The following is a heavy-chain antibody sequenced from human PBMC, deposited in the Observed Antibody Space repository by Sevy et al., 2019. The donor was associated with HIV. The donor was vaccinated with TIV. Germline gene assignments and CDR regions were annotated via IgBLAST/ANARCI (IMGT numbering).Heavy chain of an antibody. CDR2: ISAYNGNT. CDR1: GYTFTSYG. Sequence: ASVKVSCKASGYTFTSYGISWVRQAPGQGLEWMGWISAYNGNTNYAQKLQGRVTMTTDTSTSTAYMELRSLGSDDTAVYYCARSGNIVVEPAAPLDYYYCMDVWGKGTTVTVSS. V-gene: IGHV1-18*04. J-gene: IGHJ6*03. D-gene: IGHD2-2*01. CDR3: ARSGNIVVEPAAPLDYYYCMDV.